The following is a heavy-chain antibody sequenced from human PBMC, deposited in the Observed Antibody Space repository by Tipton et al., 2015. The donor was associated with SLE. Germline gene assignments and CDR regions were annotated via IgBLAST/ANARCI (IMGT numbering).Heavy chain of an antibody. CDR2: IDHYGGT. CDR1: GGSFSGYS. D-gene: IGHD6-13*01. V-gene: IGHV4-34*01. Sequence: TLSLTCAVYGGSFSGYSWSWIRQPPGKGLEWIGEIDHYGGTNANPSLKSRVTISVETSKNQLSLKLSSVTAADTAVYYCARYSSSWYFDYWGQGTLVTVSS. J-gene: IGHJ4*02. CDR3: ARYSSSWYFDY.